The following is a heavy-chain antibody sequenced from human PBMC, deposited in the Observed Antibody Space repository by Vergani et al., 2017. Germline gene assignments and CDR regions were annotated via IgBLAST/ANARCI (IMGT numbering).Heavy chain of an antibody. D-gene: IGHD5-18*01. CDR2: IWYDGSNK. Sequence: QVHLAESGGGVVQPGTSLRLSCAASGFTFSSYGMHWVRQAPGKGLEWVAVIWYDGSNKYYADSVKGRFTISRDNSKNTLYLQMNSLRAEDTAVYYCARCPSGTAMAADSYYMDVWGKGTTATVSS. CDR3: ARCPSGTAMAADSYYMDV. CDR1: GFTFSSYG. V-gene: IGHV3-33*01. J-gene: IGHJ6*03.